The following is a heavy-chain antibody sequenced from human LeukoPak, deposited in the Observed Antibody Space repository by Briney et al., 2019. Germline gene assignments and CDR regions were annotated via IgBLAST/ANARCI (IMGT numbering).Heavy chain of an antibody. CDR2: IIPILGIA. CDR3: ARVGYSVDFDY. CDR1: GGTLSSYA. V-gene: IGHV1-69*04. D-gene: IGHD5-18*01. Sequence: GASVKVSCKASGGTLSSYAISWVRQAPGQGLEWMGRIIPILGIANYAQKFQGRVTITADKSTSTAYMALSSLRSEDTAVYYCARVGYSVDFDYWGQGTLVTVSS. J-gene: IGHJ4*02.